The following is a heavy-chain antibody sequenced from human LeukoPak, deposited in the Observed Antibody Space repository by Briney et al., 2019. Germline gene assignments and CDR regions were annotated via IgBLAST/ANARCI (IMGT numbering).Heavy chain of an antibody. V-gene: IGHV1-58*01. D-gene: IGHD2-2*01. CDR1: GFTFTSSA. Sequence: SVKVSCEASGFTFTSSAVQWVRQARGQRLEWIGWIVVGSGNTNYAQKFQERVTITRDMSTSTAYMELSSLRSEDTAVYYCAADLSSTPFDYWGQGTLVTVSS. CDR3: AADLSSTPFDY. CDR2: IVVGSGNT. J-gene: IGHJ4*02.